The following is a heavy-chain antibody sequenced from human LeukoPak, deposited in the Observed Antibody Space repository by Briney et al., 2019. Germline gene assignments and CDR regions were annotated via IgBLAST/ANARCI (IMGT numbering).Heavy chain of an antibody. V-gene: IGHV3-48*01. Sequence: GGSLRLSCAASGFTFSSYSMNWVRQAPGKGLEWVSYISSSSSTMYYADSVKGRFSISRDNSKNTLYLQMNGLRAEDTAVYYCAKDNNKGDYEDYFDYWGQGTLVTVSS. J-gene: IGHJ4*02. CDR1: GFTFSSYS. CDR3: AKDNNKGDYEDYFDY. CDR2: ISSSSSTM. D-gene: IGHD4-17*01.